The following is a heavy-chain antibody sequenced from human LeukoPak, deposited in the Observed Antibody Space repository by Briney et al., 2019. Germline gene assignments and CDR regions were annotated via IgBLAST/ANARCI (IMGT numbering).Heavy chain of an antibody. D-gene: IGHD3-10*01. J-gene: IGHJ5*02. CDR3: ARDALLWFGEVNWFDP. V-gene: IGHV4-59*12. CDR2: IHYSGST. CDR1: GGSISSFY. Sequence: SETLSLTCTVSGGSISSFYWSWIRQPPGKGLEWIGYIHYSGSTNYNPSLKSRVTISVDMSKNQFSLKLTSVTAADTAVYYCARDALLWFGEVNWFDPWGQGTLVTVSS.